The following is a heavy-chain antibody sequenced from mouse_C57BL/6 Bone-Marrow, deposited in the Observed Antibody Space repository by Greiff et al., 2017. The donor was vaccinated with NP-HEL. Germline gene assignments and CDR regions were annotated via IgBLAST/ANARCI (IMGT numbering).Heavy chain of an antibody. Sequence: EVQVVESGGDLVKPGGSLKLSCAASGFTFSSYGMSWVRQTPDKRLEWVATISSGGSYTYYPDSLKGRFTISRDNAKNTLYLQMSSLKSEDTAVYYCAGSYDYNVAWFAYWGQGTLVTVSA. D-gene: IGHD2-4*01. CDR3: AGSYDYNVAWFAY. V-gene: IGHV5-6*01. J-gene: IGHJ3*01. CDR2: ISSGGSYT. CDR1: GFTFSSYG.